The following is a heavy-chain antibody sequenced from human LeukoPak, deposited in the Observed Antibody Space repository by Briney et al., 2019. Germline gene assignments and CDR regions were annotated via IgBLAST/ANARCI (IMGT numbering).Heavy chain of an antibody. D-gene: IGHD2-8*01. V-gene: IGHV5-51*01. CDR2: IYPDDSDT. Sequence: GESPQISCKASGYSFTSYWIGWVRQLPRKGREWMGIIYPDDSDTRYSPSFESQVIISVDNSISTSYLQWSSLKAADTATYYCARHGHCTNGVCYSNYYYYMDVWGKGTTVTVSS. CDR3: ARHGHCTNGVCYSNYYYYMDV. CDR1: GYSFTSYW. J-gene: IGHJ6*03.